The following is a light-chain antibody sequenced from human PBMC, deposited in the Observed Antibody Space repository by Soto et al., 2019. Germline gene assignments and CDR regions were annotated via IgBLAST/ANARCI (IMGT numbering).Light chain of an antibody. CDR1: QSVSSSY. V-gene: IGKV3D-20*02. Sequence: IVLTNSLGTLSLAPGERPTLYCRTSQSVSSSYLAWYHQKPGQAPRPLIYGASSRATGIPDRFSGSGSGTDFTLTIGRLEPEEFAVYSCHPRSNSISSGQGTRLEIK. CDR3: HPRSNSIS. CDR2: GAS. J-gene: IGKJ5*01.